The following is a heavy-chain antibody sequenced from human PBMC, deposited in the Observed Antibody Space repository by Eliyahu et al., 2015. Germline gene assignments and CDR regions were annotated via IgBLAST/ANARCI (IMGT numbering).Heavy chain of an antibody. Sequence: QVTLRESGPALVKPTQTLTLTCTFSGFSXTTSGMXXXWIRQPPGKALEWLAFIDWDDDKYYSTSLKTRLTISKDTSKNQVVLTMTNMDPVDTATYYCARIREAQXAGIIYYYYGMDVWGQGTTVTVSS. CDR1: GFSXTTSGMX. J-gene: IGHJ6*02. CDR2: IDWDDDK. D-gene: IGHD6-19*01. V-gene: IGHV2-70*01. CDR3: ARIREAQXAGIIYYYYGMDV.